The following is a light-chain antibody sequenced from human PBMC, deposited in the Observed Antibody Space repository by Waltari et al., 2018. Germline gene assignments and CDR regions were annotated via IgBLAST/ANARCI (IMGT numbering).Light chain of an antibody. CDR2: AAS. CDR1: QGISSN. J-gene: IGKJ1*01. V-gene: IGKV1-39*01. CDR3: QQSYSTPRT. Sequence: DIQMTQSPSSLSASVGDRVTITCRASQGISSNLNWYQQKPGKAPKLLIYAASSLQSGIPSRFSCSGSGTDFTLTISSLQPEDFATYYCQQSYSTPRTFGQGTKVEIK.